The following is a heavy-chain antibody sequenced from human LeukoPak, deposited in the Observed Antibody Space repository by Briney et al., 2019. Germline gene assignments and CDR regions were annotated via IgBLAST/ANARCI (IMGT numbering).Heavy chain of an antibody. D-gene: IGHD3-22*01. CDR3: ARPYYESSGLYVDAFDI. Sequence: ASVKVSCKASGYTFTSYGISWVRQAPGQGLEWMGWISDYNGNTNYAKKLQGRVTMTTDTSTSTAYMELSSLRSDDTALYYCARPYYESSGLYVDAFDIWGQGTMVTVSS. V-gene: IGHV1-18*01. CDR1: GYTFTSYG. CDR2: ISDYNGNT. J-gene: IGHJ3*02.